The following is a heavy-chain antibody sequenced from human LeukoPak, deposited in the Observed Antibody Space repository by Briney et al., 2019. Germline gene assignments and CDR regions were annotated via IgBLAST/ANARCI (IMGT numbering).Heavy chain of an antibody. V-gene: IGHV1-2*06. D-gene: IGHD6-6*01. CDR1: GYTFTGYY. Sequence: ASVKVSCKASGYTFTGYYMHWVRQAPGQGFEWMGRINPNSGGTNYAQKFQGRVTMTRDTSISTAYMELSRLRSDDTAVYYCARDGSRGSSSSGVRYGYWGQGTLVTVSS. CDR2: INPNSGGT. J-gene: IGHJ4*02. CDR3: ARDGSRGSSSSGVRYGY.